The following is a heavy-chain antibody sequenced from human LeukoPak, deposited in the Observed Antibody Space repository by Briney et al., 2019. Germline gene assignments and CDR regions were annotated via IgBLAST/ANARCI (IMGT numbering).Heavy chain of an antibody. D-gene: IGHD6-13*01. V-gene: IGHV3-48*03. CDR2: ISSSGGTI. CDR3: ARSGQHLFDF. J-gene: IGHJ4*02. Sequence: GGSLRLSCAASGFTFSSYAMNWVRQAPGKGLEWVSYISSSGGTISYADSVKGRFTISRDNAKNSLYLQMNSLRAEDTAIYYCARSGQHLFDFWGQGTLVTVSS. CDR1: GFTFSSYA.